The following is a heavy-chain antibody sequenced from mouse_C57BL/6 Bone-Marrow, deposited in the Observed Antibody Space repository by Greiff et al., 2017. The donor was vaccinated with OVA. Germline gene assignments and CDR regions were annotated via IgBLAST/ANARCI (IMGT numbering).Heavy chain of an antibody. CDR1: GYTFTDYE. V-gene: IGHV1-15*01. Sequence: VKLVESGAELVRPGASVTLSCKASGYTFTDYEMHWVKQTPVHGLEWIGAIDPETGGTAYNQKFKGKAILTADKSSSTAYMELRSLTSEDSAVYYCTRSYSNYYAMDYWGQGTSVTVSS. J-gene: IGHJ4*01. CDR2: IDPETGGT. D-gene: IGHD2-5*01. CDR3: TRSYSNYYAMDY.